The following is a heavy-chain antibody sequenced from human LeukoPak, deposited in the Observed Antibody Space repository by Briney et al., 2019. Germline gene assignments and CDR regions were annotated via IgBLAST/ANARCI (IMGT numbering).Heavy chain of an antibody. V-gene: IGHV3-30*18. Sequence: PGGSLRLSCAASGFTFSSCGMHWVRQAPGKGLEWVAVISYDGSNKYYADSVKGRFTISRDNSKNTLYLQMNSLRAEDTAVYYCAKDASLYGSGSPFDYWGQGTLVTVSS. D-gene: IGHD3-10*01. CDR3: AKDASLYGSGSPFDY. CDR2: ISYDGSNK. J-gene: IGHJ4*02. CDR1: GFTFSSCG.